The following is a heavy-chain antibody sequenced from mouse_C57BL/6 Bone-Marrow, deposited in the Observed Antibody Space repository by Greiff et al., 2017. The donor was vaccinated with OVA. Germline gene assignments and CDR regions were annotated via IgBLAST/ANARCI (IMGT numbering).Heavy chain of an antibody. J-gene: IGHJ3*01. CDR1: GYTFTSYW. Sequence: QVQLQQPGAELVRPGSSVKLSCKASGYTFTSYWMHWVKQRPIQGLEWIGNIDPSDSETHYNQKFKDKATLTVDQSSSTAYMQLNSLTSEDSAVYYCARFYYGNYGFAYWGQGTLVTVSA. D-gene: IGHD2-1*01. CDR3: ARFYYGNYGFAY. V-gene: IGHV1-52*01. CDR2: IDPSDSET.